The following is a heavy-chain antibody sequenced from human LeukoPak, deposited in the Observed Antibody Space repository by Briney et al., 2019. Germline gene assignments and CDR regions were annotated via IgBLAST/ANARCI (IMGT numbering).Heavy chain of an antibody. Sequence: PSGTLSLTCVVSAYSISSGYWWSWVRQPPGEGLEWIGEINHSGIATNYNPTLKSRVTISQDKSKNQFYLNMDSVTAADTAVYYCARNGHYSADRWGQGTLVTVSS. CDR2: INHSGIAT. CDR1: AYSISSGYW. CDR3: ARNGHYSADR. V-gene: IGHV4-4*02. D-gene: IGHD4-17*01. J-gene: IGHJ4*02.